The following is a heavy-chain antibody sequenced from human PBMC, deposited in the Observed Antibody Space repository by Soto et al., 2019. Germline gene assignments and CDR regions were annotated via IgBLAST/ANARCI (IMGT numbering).Heavy chain of an antibody. V-gene: IGHV4-39*07. Sequence: SETLSLTCSVSGGSISRNSYYWGWIRQPPGKGPEWIGSIYYSGTTYYNPSLKSRVTISVDRSKNQFSLKLSSVTAADTAVYYCARVPDRWGQGTLVTVS. CDR2: IYYSGTT. J-gene: IGHJ5*02. CDR1: GGSISRNSYY. CDR3: ARVPDR. D-gene: IGHD2-2*01.